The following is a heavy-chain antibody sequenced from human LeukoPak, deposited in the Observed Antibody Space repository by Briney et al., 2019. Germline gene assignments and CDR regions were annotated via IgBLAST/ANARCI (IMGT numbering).Heavy chain of an antibody. Sequence: SETLSLTCAVYGGSFSGYYWSWIRQPPGKGLEWIGEINHSGSTNYNPSLKSRVTISVDTSKDQFSLKLSSVTAADTAVYYCARVSVRYYYDRSPKPFDYWGQGTLVTVSS. J-gene: IGHJ4*02. CDR1: GGSFSGYY. V-gene: IGHV4-34*01. CDR3: ARVSVRYYYDRSPKPFDY. D-gene: IGHD3-22*01. CDR2: INHSGST.